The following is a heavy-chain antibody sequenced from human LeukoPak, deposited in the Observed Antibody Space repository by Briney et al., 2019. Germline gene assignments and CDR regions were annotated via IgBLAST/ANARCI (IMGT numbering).Heavy chain of an antibody. CDR1: GGSISSGGYY. D-gene: IGHD3-22*01. J-gene: IGHJ4*02. CDR2: IYYSGST. CDR3: ARPYDSSGPDFDY. V-gene: IGHV4-31*03. Sequence: SETLSLTCTVSGGSISSGGYYWSWIRQHPGKGLEWIGYIYYSGSTYYNPSLKSRVTISVDTSKNQFSLRLSSVTAADTAVYYCARPYDSSGPDFDYWGQGTLVTVSS.